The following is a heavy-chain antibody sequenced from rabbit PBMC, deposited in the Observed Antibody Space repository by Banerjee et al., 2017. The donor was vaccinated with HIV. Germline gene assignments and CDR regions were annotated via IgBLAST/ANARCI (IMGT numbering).Heavy chain of an antibody. Sequence: EESGGDLVKPGASLTLTCTASGFSFSSNVMCWVRQAPGKGLEWIGCIYNGDGSTYYASWVNGRFTISRSTSLNTVTLQMTSLTAADTATYFCARSPNYDDYGGYYFDLWGPGTLVTVS. V-gene: IGHV1S47*01. CDR3: ARSPNYDDYGGYYFDL. CDR1: GFSFSSNV. CDR2: IYNGDGST. D-gene: IGHD2-1*01. J-gene: IGHJ4*01.